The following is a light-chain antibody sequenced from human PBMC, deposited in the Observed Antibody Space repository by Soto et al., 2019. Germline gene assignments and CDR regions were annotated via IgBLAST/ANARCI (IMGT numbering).Light chain of an antibody. CDR2: GAS. V-gene: IGKV3-15*01. Sequence: EIVMTQSPATLSVSPGERATLSCRASQSVSSNLDWYQQKPGQAPTLLIYGASTRATGIPARFSGSGSGTEVTLNISSLQSEDFAVYYCQQYNNWPPWTFGQGTKVEIK. CDR1: QSVSSN. CDR3: QQYNNWPPWT. J-gene: IGKJ1*01.